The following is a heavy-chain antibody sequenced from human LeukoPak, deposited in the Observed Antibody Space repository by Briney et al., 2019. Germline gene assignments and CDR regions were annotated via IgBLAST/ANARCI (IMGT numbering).Heavy chain of an antibody. CDR2: IKHNGGEK. D-gene: IGHD6-13*01. CDR1: GFTFTDYF. J-gene: IGHJ4*02. Sequence: GGSLRLSCVASGFTFTDYFMSWVRQAPGKGLEWVASIKHNGGEKYYVDSVKGRFTISRDNAKNSLYLEMSSLRVEDTAVYYCARDGGSSSWYLGYFDYWGQGTLVTVSS. CDR3: ARDGGSSSWYLGYFDY. V-gene: IGHV3-7*01.